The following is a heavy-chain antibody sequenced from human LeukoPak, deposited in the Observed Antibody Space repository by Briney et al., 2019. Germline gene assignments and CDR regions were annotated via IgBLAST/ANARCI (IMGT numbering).Heavy chain of an antibody. V-gene: IGHV4-34*01. Sequence: SETLSLTCAVYGGSFSGYYGSWIRQPPGKWLEWIGEINHRGSTNYNPSLKSRVTISVDTSKNQFSLKLSSVTAADTAVYYCARGSVAAHWGQGTLVTVSS. J-gene: IGHJ4*02. CDR1: GGSFSGYY. D-gene: IGHD6-19*01. CDR3: ARGSVAAH. CDR2: INHRGST.